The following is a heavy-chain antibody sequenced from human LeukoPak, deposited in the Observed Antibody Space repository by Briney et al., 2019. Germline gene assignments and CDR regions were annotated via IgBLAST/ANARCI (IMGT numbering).Heavy chain of an antibody. D-gene: IGHD6-19*01. CDR3: ARQGAVAGPNWFDP. Sequence: SETLSLTCTVSGGSISSYYWTWIRQPPGKGLEWIGYIYYSGSTNYNPSLKSRVTISVDTSKNQFSLKLSSVTAADTAVYYCARQGAVAGPNWFDPWGQGTLVTVSS. CDR2: IYYSGST. J-gene: IGHJ5*02. CDR1: GGSISSYY. V-gene: IGHV4-59*08.